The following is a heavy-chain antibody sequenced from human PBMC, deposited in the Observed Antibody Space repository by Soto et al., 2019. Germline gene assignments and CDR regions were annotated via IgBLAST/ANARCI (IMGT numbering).Heavy chain of an antibody. CDR1: GGSISSGDYY. CDR3: ARVDMVRGVTGYYFDY. J-gene: IGHJ4*02. V-gene: IGHV4-30-4*01. CDR2: IYYSGST. D-gene: IGHD3-10*01. Sequence: PSETLSLTCTVSGGSISSGDYYWSWIRQPPGKGLEWIGYIYYSGSTYYNPSLKGRVTISVDTSKNQFSLKTSSVTAADTAVYYCARVDMVRGVTGYYFDYWGQGTLVTVSS.